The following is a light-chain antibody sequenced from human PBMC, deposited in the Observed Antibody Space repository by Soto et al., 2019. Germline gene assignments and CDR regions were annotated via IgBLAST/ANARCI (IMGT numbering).Light chain of an antibody. Sequence: SVLTQPASLSWSPGQAITISRTGTSSDVGSYNLVSWYQQHPGKAPKLMIYEVSKRPSGVSNRFSGSKSGNTASLTISGLQAEDEADYYCCSYAGSSTYVFGTGTKVTVL. CDR2: EVS. J-gene: IGLJ1*01. CDR1: SSDVGSYNL. CDR3: CSYAGSSTYV. V-gene: IGLV2-23*02.